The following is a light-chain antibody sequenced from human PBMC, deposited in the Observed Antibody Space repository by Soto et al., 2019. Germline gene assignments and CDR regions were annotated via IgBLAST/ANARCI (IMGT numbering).Light chain of an antibody. CDR2: TNN. J-gene: IGLJ3*02. V-gene: IGLV1-44*01. CDR3: AAWDDSLKGVV. Sequence: QSVLAQPPSTSETPGRRVTISCSGSTSNIGTNTVNWYQQLPGTAPKLLIFTNNQRPSGVPDRFSGSKSGTSASLAISNLQSEDEADYYCAAWDDSLKGVVFGGGTQLTVL. CDR1: TSNIGTNT.